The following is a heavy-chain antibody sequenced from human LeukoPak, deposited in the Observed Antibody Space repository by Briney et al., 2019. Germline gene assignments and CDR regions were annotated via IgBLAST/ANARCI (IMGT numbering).Heavy chain of an antibody. CDR3: ARGPSDIVVVVAATHFDY. D-gene: IGHD2-15*01. J-gene: IGHJ4*02. Sequence: PSETLSLTCAVYGGSFSGYYWSWIRQPPGKGLEWIGEINHSGSTNYNPSLKSRVNISVDTSKNQFSLKLSSVTAADTAVYYCARGPSDIVVVVAATHFDYWGQGTLVTVSS. CDR1: GGSFSGYY. CDR2: INHSGST. V-gene: IGHV4-34*01.